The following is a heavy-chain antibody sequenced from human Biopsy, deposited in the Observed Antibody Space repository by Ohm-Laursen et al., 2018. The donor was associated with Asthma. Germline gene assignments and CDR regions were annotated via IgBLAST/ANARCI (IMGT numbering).Heavy chain of an antibody. CDR3: ARAVDYSHYYGIDV. CDR1: GYTSNSAG. D-gene: IGHD3-10*01. CDR2: ISVYNGNT. J-gene: IGHJ6*02. V-gene: IGHV1-18*01. Sequence: VASVKVSCKTSGYTSNSAGITWGRQAPGQGLEWMGWISVYNGNTKVAQKLQDSVTMITDTSTSTAYMDLSSLRSEDTAVYYCARAVDYSHYYGIDVWGQGTTVTVS.